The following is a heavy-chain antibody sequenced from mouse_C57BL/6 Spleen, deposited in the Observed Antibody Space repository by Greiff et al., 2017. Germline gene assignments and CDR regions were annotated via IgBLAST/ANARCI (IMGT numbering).Heavy chain of an antibody. CDR2: IDPSDSYT. V-gene: IGHV1-50*01. CDR3: ARGETAMDY. Sequence: QVQLQQPGAELVKPGASVKLSCKASGYNFTSYWMQWVKQRPGQGLEWIGAIDPSDSYTNYNQKFKGKATLTVDTSSSTAYLQRSSLTSEDSAVYYCARGETAMDYWGQGTSVTVSS. CDR1: GYNFTSYW. J-gene: IGHJ4*01.